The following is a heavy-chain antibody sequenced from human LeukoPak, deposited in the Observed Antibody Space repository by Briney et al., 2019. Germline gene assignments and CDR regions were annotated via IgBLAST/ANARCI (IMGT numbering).Heavy chain of an antibody. Sequence: SETLSLTCTVSGGSINSSSYDWGWIRQPPGKGLEWIGSIYYSGSTYYNPSLKSRLTISVDTSRNQFSLNLRSVTAADTAVYYCARLVLDAFDIWGQGTMVTVSS. CDR3: ARLVLDAFDI. CDR1: GGSINSSSYD. V-gene: IGHV4-39*07. J-gene: IGHJ3*02. CDR2: IYYSGST.